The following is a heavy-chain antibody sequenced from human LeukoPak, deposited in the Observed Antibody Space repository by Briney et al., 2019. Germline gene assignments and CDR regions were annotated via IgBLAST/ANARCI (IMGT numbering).Heavy chain of an antibody. CDR1: GGSISSGGYY. D-gene: IGHD1-26*01. CDR3: ARDPLVVGATKDDAFDI. J-gene: IGHJ3*02. V-gene: IGHV4-30-2*01. CDR2: IYHSGST. Sequence: KPSETLSLTCTVSGGSISSGGYYWSWIRQPPGKGLEWIGYIYHSGSTYYNPSLKSRVTISVDRSKNQFSLKLSSVTAADTAVYYCARDPLVVGATKDDAFDIWGQGTMVTVSS.